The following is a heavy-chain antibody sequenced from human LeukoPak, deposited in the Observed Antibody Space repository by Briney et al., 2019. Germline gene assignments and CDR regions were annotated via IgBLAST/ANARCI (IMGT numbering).Heavy chain of an antibody. J-gene: IGHJ5*02. V-gene: IGHV4-39*01. CDR3: ARHQRLLSWFDP. CDR1: GGSISSSSIDY. CDR2: IYYSGST. D-gene: IGHD2-15*01. Sequence: SETLSLTCTVSGGSISSSSIDYWGWIRQPPGKGLEWIGSIYYSGSTYYNPSLKSRVTISVDTSKNQFSLKVNSMTAAGTAVYYCARHQRLLSWFDPWGQGTLVTVSS.